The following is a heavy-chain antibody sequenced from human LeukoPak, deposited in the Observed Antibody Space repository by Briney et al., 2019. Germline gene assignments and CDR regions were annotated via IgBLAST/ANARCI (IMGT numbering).Heavy chain of an antibody. CDR2: INPSAGST. J-gene: IGHJ3*02. D-gene: IGHD1-26*01. V-gene: IGHV1-46*04. Sequence: ASVKVSCEASGYTFTSYHMHWVRQAPGQGLEWMGIINPSAGSTTYAQKLKGRVNMTRDTATSTVYMELSSLTSDDTAVYYCAMGVGSSAFDIWGQGTMVTVSS. CDR1: GYTFTSYH. CDR3: AMGVGSSAFDI.